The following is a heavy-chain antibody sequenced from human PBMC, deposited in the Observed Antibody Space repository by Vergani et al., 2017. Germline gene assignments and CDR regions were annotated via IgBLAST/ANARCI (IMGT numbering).Heavy chain of an antibody. Sequence: QVQLVQSGAEVKKPGASVKVSCKVSGYTLTELSMHWVRQAPGKGLEWMGGFDPEDGETIYAQKFQGRVTMTEDTSTDTAYMELSRLRSDDTAVYYCVKGGLDYYGMDVWGQGTTVTVSS. D-gene: IGHD3-16*01. CDR1: GYTLTELS. CDR2: FDPEDGET. V-gene: IGHV1-24*01. J-gene: IGHJ6*02. CDR3: VKGGLDYYGMDV.